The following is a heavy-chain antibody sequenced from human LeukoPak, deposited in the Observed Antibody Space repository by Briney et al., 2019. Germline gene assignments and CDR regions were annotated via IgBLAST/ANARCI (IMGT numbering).Heavy chain of an antibody. CDR3: ARDMGDSSGYNFDY. D-gene: IGHD3-22*01. Sequence: SETLSLTRTVSGGSISSYYWSWIRQPPGKGLEWIGYIYYSGSTNYNPSLKSRVTISVDTSKNQFSLKLSSVTAADTAVYYCARDMGDSSGYNFDYWGQGTLVTVSS. CDR1: GGSISSYY. CDR2: IYYSGST. V-gene: IGHV4-59*01. J-gene: IGHJ4*02.